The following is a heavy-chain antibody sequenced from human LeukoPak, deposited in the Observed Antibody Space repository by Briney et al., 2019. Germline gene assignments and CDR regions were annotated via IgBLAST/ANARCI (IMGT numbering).Heavy chain of an antibody. CDR1: GFTFSNYW. CDR2: IKQDGSEK. D-gene: IGHD1-1*01. V-gene: IGHV3-7*01. J-gene: IGHJ4*02. Sequence: PGGSLRLSCAASGFTFSNYWMNWVRQAPGKGLEWVANIKQDGSEKYYVDSVKGRFTISRDNAKNSLYLQMNSLRAEDTAVYYCARARFGTAGADYGGQGTLVTVSS. CDR3: ARARFGTAGADY.